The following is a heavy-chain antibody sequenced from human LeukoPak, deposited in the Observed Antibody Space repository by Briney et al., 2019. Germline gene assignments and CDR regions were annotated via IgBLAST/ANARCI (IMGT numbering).Heavy chain of an antibody. D-gene: IGHD2-21*01. CDR2: SSHSEDIT. J-gene: IGHJ5*02. CDR3: VRVPDVIARPCYT. Sequence: PSEPLSLTCAVYGGPFSIYYWTWLRQTPGRGYEWIGESSHSEDITVYNPSLKGRANIFVDSSKKQVSLNVTSVTSGDTGIYYFVRVPDVIARPCYTWGPGIVVTVSS. V-gene: IGHV4-34*01. CDR1: GGPFSIYY.